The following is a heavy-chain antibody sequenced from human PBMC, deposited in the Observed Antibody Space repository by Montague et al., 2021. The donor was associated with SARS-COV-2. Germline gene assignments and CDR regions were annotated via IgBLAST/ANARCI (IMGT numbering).Heavy chain of an antibody. CDR3: ARLLGHSSDYGYFDY. J-gene: IGHJ4*02. CDR1: GGSINSGGYY. Sequence: TLSLTCTVSGGSINSGGYYWSWIRQHPGKGLEWIGYIYYSGSTFYKTSLKSRVTISADTSKNQFSLKLSSVTAADTAVYYCARLLGHSSDYGYFDYWGQGTLVTVSP. V-gene: IGHV4-31*03. D-gene: IGHD3-22*01. CDR2: IYYSGST.